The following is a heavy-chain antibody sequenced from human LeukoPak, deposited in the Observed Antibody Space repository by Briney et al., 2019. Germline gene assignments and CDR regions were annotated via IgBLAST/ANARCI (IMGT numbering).Heavy chain of an antibody. J-gene: IGHJ4*02. Sequence: KAGESLKISCKGSGYSFSNYWIVWVRQMPGKGLERMGIIYPGDSDTRYSPSFQGQVTISADKSINTAYLQWSGLKASDTAMYYCARHRIQGATNSHFDYWGQGTLVTVSS. D-gene: IGHD1-26*01. CDR3: ARHRIQGATNSHFDY. V-gene: IGHV5-51*01. CDR1: GYSFSNYW. CDR2: IYPGDSDT.